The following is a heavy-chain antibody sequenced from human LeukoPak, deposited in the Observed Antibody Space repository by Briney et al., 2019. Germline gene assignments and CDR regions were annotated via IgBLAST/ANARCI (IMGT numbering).Heavy chain of an antibody. Sequence: SETLSLTCTVSGGSISSSSYYWGWIRQPPGKGLEWIGSIYYSGSTYYNPSLKSRVTISVDTSKNQFSLKLSSVTAADTAVYYCARAGGGYYYDSSGYYYFDYWGQGTLVTVSS. CDR3: ARAGGGYYYDSSGYYYFDY. J-gene: IGHJ4*02. CDR1: GGSISSSSYY. CDR2: IYYSGST. V-gene: IGHV4-39*07. D-gene: IGHD3-22*01.